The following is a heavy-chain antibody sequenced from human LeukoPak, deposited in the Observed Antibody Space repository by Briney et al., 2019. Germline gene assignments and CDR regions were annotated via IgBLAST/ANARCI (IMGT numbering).Heavy chain of an antibody. D-gene: IGHD4-17*01. J-gene: IGHJ4*02. CDR3: ARWSYGDFLKY. CDR2: INHSGST. V-gene: IGHV4-34*01. CDR1: GGSFSGYY. Sequence: SETLSLTCAVYGGSFSGYYWSWIRQPPGKGLEWIGEINHSGSTNYNPSLKSRVTISVDTSKNQFSLKLSSVTAADSAVYYCARWSYGDFLKYWGQGTLVTVSS.